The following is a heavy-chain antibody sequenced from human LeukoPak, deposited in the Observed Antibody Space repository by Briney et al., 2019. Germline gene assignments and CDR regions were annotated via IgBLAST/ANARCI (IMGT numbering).Heavy chain of an antibody. J-gene: IGHJ6*02. Sequence: PGGSPRLSCAASGFTFSTYWMHWVRQAPGKGLVWVSRISGDGSVTTYADSVKGRFTISRDTAKNTLYLQMSSLRVEDTAVYYCASGAGTEYYGMDVWGQGTTVTVSS. CDR3: ASGAGTEYYGMDV. V-gene: IGHV3-74*01. CDR1: GFTFSTYW. CDR2: ISGDGSVT. D-gene: IGHD6-19*01.